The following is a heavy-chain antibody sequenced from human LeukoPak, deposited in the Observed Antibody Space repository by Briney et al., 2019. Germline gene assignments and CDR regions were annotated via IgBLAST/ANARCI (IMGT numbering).Heavy chain of an antibody. J-gene: IGHJ3*02. CDR2: ISYDGSNK. CDR1: GFTFSSYA. V-gene: IGHV3-30-3*01. Sequence: SGGSLRLSCAASGFTFSSYAMHWVRQAPGKGLEWVAVISYDGSNKYYADSVKGRFTISRDNSRNTLYLQMNSLRAEDTAVYYCTSFAPYDAFDIWGQGTMVTVSS. CDR3: TSFAPYDAFDI.